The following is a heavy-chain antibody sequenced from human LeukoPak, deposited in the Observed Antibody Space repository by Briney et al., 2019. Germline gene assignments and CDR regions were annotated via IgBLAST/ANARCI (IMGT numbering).Heavy chain of an antibody. V-gene: IGHV1-69*13. CDR2: IIPIFGTA. CDR1: GGTFSSYA. D-gene: IGHD2-2*01. Sequence: GASVKVSCKASGGTFSSYAISWVRQAPGQGLEWMGGIIPIFGTANYAQKLQGRVTITADESTSTAYMELSSLRSEDTAVYYCARIVVPAAPRDHRDRKFDPWGQGTLVTVSS. CDR3: ARIVVPAAPRDHRDRKFDP. J-gene: IGHJ5*02.